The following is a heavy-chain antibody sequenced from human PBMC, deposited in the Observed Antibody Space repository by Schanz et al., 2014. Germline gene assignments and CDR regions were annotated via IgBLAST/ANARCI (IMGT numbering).Heavy chain of an antibody. CDR1: GFTFRSYG. D-gene: IGHD3-10*01. CDR2: ISSSSSAI. J-gene: IGHJ4*02. Sequence: EVQLVESGGGLVQPGGSLRLSCAASGFTFRSYGINWVRQAPGKGLEWVSYISSSSSAIYYADSVKGRFTISRDNAKNSLYLQMNSLRDDDTAMYYCARDVHYHRSGSDDYWGRGTLVTVSS. CDR3: ARDVHYHRSGSDDY. V-gene: IGHV3-48*02.